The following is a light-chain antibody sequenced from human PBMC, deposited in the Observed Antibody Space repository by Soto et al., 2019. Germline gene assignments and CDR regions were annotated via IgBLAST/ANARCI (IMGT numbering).Light chain of an antibody. J-gene: IGLJ1*01. CDR1: SSDVGNYNY. CDR3: SSFTRSTTYV. Sequence: QSALTQSASVSGSPGQSITISCTGTSSDVGNYNYVSWYQQHPGEVPKLIIFNVNNRPSGVSNRFSGSKSGNTASLTISWLQAEEEADYYCSSFTRSTTYVFGTGTKLTVL. CDR2: NVN. V-gene: IGLV2-14*01.